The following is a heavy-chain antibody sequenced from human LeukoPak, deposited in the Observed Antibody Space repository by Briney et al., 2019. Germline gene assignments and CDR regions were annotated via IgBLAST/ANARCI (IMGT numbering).Heavy chain of an antibody. CDR2: ISYDGSNK. V-gene: IGHV3-30-3*01. CDR3: ARETAAGPFDY. CDR1: GFTFSSYA. Sequence: GGSLRLSCAASGFTFSSYAMHWVRQAPGKGLEWVAVISYDGSNKYYADSVKGRFTISRDNSKNTLYLQMNSLRAEDTAVYYCARETAAGPFDYWGQGTLVTVSS. D-gene: IGHD6-13*01. J-gene: IGHJ4*02.